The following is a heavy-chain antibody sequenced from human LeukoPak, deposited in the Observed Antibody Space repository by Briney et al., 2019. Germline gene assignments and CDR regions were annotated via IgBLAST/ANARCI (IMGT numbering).Heavy chain of an antibody. J-gene: IGHJ4*02. V-gene: IGHV3-30*02. CDR2: IRYDGSNK. Sequence: TGGSLRLSCAASGFTFSSYGMHWVRQAPGKGLEWVAFIRYDGSNKYYADSVKGRFTISRDNSKNTLYLQMNSLRAEDTAVYYCAKDHRYCTNGVCYSIFDYWGQGTLVTVSS. D-gene: IGHD2-8*01. CDR1: GFTFSSYG. CDR3: AKDHRYCTNGVCYSIFDY.